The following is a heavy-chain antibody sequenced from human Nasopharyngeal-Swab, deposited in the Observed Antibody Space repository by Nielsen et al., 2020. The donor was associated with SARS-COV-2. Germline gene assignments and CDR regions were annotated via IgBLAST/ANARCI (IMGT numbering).Heavy chain of an antibody. CDR2: IHYRGTT. J-gene: IGHJ5*02. D-gene: IGHD3-10*01. V-gene: IGHV4-59*01. CDR3: ARGPIVRESINNWFGP. Sequence: GSLRLSCTVSGCGIRNYFWTWIRPPPGKGLECIGYIHYRGTTSYNPSLKSRVTISLDTPKNQFSLKLSSVTAADTAVYYCARGPIVRESINNWFGPWGQGTLVTVSS. CDR1: GCGIRNYF.